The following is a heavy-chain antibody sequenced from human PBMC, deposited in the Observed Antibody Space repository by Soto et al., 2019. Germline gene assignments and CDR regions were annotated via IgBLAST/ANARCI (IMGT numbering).Heavy chain of an antibody. CDR1: GGSISSYY. J-gene: IGHJ6*03. V-gene: IGHV4-59*01. CDR3: ARVLPTEYYYYYMDV. CDR2: IYYSGST. Sequence: TLSLTCTVSGGSISSYYWSWIRQPPGKGLEWIGNIYYSGSTNYNPSLKSRVTISVDTSKNQFSLKLSSVTAADTAVYYCARVLPTEYYYYYMDVWGKGTTVTVSS. D-gene: IGHD3-10*01.